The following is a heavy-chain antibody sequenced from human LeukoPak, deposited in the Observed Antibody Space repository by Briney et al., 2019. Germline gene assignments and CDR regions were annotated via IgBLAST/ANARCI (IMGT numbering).Heavy chain of an antibody. V-gene: IGHV4-34*01. CDR2: INHSGST. J-gene: IGHJ4*02. CDR3: ARGYDGSGSYIDY. Sequence: SETMSLTCAVYGGSFSGYYWSWIRQPPGKGLEWIGEINHSGSTNYNPSLKSRVTISVDTSKNQFSLKLSSVTAADTAVCYCARGYDGSGSYIDYWGQGTLVTVSS. CDR1: GGSFSGYY. D-gene: IGHD3-10*01.